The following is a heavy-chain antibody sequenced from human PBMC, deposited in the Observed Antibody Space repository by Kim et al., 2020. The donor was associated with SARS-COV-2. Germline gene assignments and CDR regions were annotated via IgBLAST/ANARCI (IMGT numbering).Heavy chain of an antibody. CDR2: ISWNSGSI. CDR1: GFTFDDYA. CDR3: AKDIDYGDYGGVGFDY. J-gene: IGHJ4*02. V-gene: IGHV3-9*01. Sequence: GGSLRLSCAASGFTFDDYAMHWVRQAPGKGLEWVSGISWNSGSIGYADSVKGRFTISRDNAKNSLYLQMNSLRAEDTALYYCAKDIDYGDYGGVGFDYWGQRTLVTVSS. D-gene: IGHD4-17*01.